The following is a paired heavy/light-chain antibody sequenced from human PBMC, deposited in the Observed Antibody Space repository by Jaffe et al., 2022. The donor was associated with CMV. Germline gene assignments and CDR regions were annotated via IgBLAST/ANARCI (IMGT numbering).Light chain of an antibody. CDR3: QQRSNWPI. J-gene: IGKJ4*01. V-gene: IGKV3-11*01. CDR2: DAS. CDR1: QSVSSY. Sequence: EIVLTQSPATLSLSPGERATLSCRASQSVSSYLAWYQQKPGQAPRLLIYDASNRATGIPARFSGSGSGTDFTLTISSLEPEDFAVYYCQQRSNWPIFGGGTKVEIK.
Heavy chain of an antibody. J-gene: IGHJ6*03. CDR1: GFTFSSYS. Sequence: EVQLVESGGGLVKPGGSLRLSCAASGFTFSSYSMNWVRQAPGKGLEWVSSISSSSSYIYYADSVKGRFTISRDNAKNSLYLQMNSLRAEDTAVYYCARDIIFGVVIIPPHTDYYMDVWGKGTTVTVSS. CDR2: ISSSSSYI. D-gene: IGHD3-3*02. V-gene: IGHV3-21*01. CDR3: ARDIIFGVVIIPPHTDYYMDV.